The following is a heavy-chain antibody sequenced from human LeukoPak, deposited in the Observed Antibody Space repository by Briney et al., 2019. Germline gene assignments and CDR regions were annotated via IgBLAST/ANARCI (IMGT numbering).Heavy chain of an antibody. J-gene: IGHJ4*02. V-gene: IGHV5-10-1*01. D-gene: IGHD5-18*01. Sequence: GESLKISCKGSGYNFTSYWISWVRQMPGKGLEWMGRIDPSDSYTNYSPSFQGHVTISADKSISTAYLQWSSLKASDTAMYYCARQSRDTAMPTYYWGQGTLVTVSS. CDR2: IDPSDSYT. CDR3: ARQSRDTAMPTYY. CDR1: GYNFTSYW.